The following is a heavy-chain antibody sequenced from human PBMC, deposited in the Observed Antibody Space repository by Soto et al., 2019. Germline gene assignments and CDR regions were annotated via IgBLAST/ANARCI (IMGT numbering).Heavy chain of an antibody. CDR1: GFTFSSYG. D-gene: IGHD6-13*01. CDR2: IWYDGSNK. V-gene: IGHV3-33*01. CDR3: ARDPGIAAAGTDPFDY. J-gene: IGHJ4*02. Sequence: GGSLRLSCAASGFTFSSYGMHWVRQAPGKGLEWVAVIWYDGSNKYYADSVKGRFTISRDNSKNTLYLQMNSLRAEDTAVYYCARDPGIAAAGTDPFDYWGQGTLVTVSS.